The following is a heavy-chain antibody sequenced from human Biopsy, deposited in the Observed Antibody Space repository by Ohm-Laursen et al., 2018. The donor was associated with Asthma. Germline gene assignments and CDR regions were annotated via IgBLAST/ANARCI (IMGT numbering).Heavy chain of an antibody. D-gene: IGHD3-22*01. CDR2: ISYTGSA. CDR3: ARGRITMIGGWFDP. J-gene: IGHJ5*02. V-gene: IGHV4-39*07. Sequence: SETLSLTCTVSGGSMSSSSYYWGWIRQPPGKGLEWMGSISYTGSAYHNPSLKSRVTISVDTSKNQFSLKLSSVTAADTAVYYCARGRITMIGGWFDPWGQGTLVTVSS. CDR1: GGSMSSSSYY.